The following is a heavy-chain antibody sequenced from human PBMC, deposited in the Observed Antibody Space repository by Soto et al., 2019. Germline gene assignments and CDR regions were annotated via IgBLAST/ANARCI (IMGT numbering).Heavy chain of an antibody. Sequence: SGPTLVNPTQTLTMTCTFSGFSLSTSGVGVGWIRQPPGKALEWLALIYWNDDKRYSPSLKSRLTITKDTSKNQVVLTTTEMDLLNTALYSCGHLEQPWFLVYRGKGTLVIVTS. CDR2: IYWNDDK. D-gene: IGHD5-18*01. CDR3: GHLEQPWFLVY. V-gene: IGHV2-5*01. J-gene: IGHJ4*02. CDR1: GFSLSTSGVG.